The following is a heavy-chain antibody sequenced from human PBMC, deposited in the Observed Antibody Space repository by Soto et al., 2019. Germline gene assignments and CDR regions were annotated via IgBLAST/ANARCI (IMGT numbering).Heavy chain of an antibody. CDR2: ISSGSGTT. D-gene: IGHD3-10*01. Sequence: EVQLVESGGGLVQPGGSLTLSCAVSGFTFSSYSMNWVRQAPGKGLEWVSYISSGSGTTYYADSVKGRFSISRDNANNSLYLQMNSLRVEDTAVYYCAKIGTYLRMDVWCQGTTVTVSS. CDR3: AKIGTYLRMDV. CDR1: GFTFSSYS. V-gene: IGHV3-48*01. J-gene: IGHJ6*02.